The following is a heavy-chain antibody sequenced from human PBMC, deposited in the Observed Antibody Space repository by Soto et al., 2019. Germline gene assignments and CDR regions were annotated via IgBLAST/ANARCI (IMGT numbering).Heavy chain of an antibody. V-gene: IGHV3-49*04. CDR2: IRSKAYGGTT. CDR3: TLSFRGTLWGEDSRH. Sequence: PGGSLRLSCTASGFTFGDYAMSWVRQAPGKGLEWVGFIRSKAYGGTTEYAASVKGRFTISRDDSKSIAYLQMNSLKTEDTAVYYCTLSFRGTLWGEDSRHWGQGTLVTVSS. J-gene: IGHJ4*02. CDR1: GFTFGDYA. D-gene: IGHD3-16*01.